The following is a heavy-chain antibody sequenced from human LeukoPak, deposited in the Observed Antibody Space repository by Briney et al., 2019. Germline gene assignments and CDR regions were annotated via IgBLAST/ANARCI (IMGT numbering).Heavy chain of an antibody. D-gene: IGHD6-13*01. J-gene: IGHJ4*02. CDR3: ARLTIAAAGDY. CDR1: GGTFSSYA. CDR2: IIPILGIA. V-gene: IGHV1-69*04. Sequence: SVKVSCKASGGTFSSYAISWVRQAPGQGLEWMGRIIPILGIANYAQKFQGRVTMTRDTSTSTVYMELSSLRSEDTAVYYCARLTIAAAGDYWGQGTLVTVSS.